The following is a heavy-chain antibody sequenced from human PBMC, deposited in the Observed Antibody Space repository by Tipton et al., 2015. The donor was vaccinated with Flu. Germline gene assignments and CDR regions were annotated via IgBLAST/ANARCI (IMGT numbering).Heavy chain of an antibody. Sequence: TLSLTCTVSGGSISSYYWSWIRQPAGKGLEWVGRIYTSGSTNYYPSLKSRVTMSVDTSKNQFSLKLTSVSAADTAVYSCAKSGSYLEYLQHWGQRTLVTVSS. D-gene: IGHD1-26*01. CDR1: GGSISSYY. CDR3: AKSGSYLEYLQH. V-gene: IGHV4-4*07. J-gene: IGHJ1*01. CDR2: IYTSGST.